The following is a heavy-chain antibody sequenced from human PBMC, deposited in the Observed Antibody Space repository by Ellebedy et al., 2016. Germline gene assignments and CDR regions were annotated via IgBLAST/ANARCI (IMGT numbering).Heavy chain of an antibody. Sequence: GESLKISXKASGYSFSTYWIGWVRQMPGKGLEWMGIISPADSAIRDSPSFSDHVAISVDESTSTAYLQWTSLKASDTAIYYCARPRGGNSGYFDYWGQGTLVTVSS. CDR1: GYSFSTYW. CDR2: ISPADSAI. V-gene: IGHV5-51*01. CDR3: ARPRGGNSGYFDY. J-gene: IGHJ4*02. D-gene: IGHD4-23*01.